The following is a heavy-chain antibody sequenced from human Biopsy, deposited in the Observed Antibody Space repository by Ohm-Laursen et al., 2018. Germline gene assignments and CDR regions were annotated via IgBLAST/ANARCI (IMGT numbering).Heavy chain of an antibody. CDR2: VYNGGIT. V-gene: IGHV4-59*08. CDR1: GGSIISYY. CDR3: ARHPTGFWFDP. J-gene: IGHJ5*02. Sequence: GTLSLTCSVSGGSIISYYWTWNRQPPGKGLEWIGHVYNGGITNYNPSLKSRVTISKDTSKNHFFLQVNSVTAADTALYYCARHPTGFWFDPWGHGTLVTVSS.